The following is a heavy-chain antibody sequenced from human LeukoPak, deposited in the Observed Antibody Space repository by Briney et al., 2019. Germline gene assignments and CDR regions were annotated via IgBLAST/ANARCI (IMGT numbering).Heavy chain of an antibody. V-gene: IGHV3-30*01. CDR1: GFTFSSYA. J-gene: IGHJ4*02. Sequence: PGGSLRLSCAASGFTFSSYAMHWVRQAPGKGLEWVAVISYDGSNKYYADSVKGRFTISRDNSKNTLYLQMNSLRAEDTAVYYCARFVTDYWGQGTLVTVSS. CDR3: ARFVTDY. CDR2: ISYDGSNK.